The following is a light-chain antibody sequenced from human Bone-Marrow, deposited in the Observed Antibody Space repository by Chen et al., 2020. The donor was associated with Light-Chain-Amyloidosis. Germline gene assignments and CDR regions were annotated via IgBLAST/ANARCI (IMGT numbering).Light chain of an antibody. J-gene: IGLJ3*02. Sequence: SYVLTQPSSVSVAPAQTATLACRGNNIGSTSVHWYQQTPGQAPLLVVYDDSDRPSGIPERLSGSNSGNTATLTISRVEAGDEADYYCQVWDRSSDRPVFGGGTKLTVL. CDR3: QVWDRSSDRPV. CDR1: NIGSTS. CDR2: DDS. V-gene: IGLV3-21*02.